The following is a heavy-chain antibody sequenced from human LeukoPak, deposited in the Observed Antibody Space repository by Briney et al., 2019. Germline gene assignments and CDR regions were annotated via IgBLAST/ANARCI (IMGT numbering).Heavy chain of an antibody. J-gene: IGHJ6*03. V-gene: IGHV4-59*11. Sequence: SETLSLTCTVSGVSINGHYWSWIRQPPGKGLEWIGFIYDSESANYKSSLESRVTMTVDTSKNQFSLKPNSVTAADTAVYYCARVLQNYYHLDVWGEGTTVTVSS. CDR2: IYDSESA. CDR1: GVSINGHY. CDR3: ARVLQNYYHLDV. D-gene: IGHD3-3*01.